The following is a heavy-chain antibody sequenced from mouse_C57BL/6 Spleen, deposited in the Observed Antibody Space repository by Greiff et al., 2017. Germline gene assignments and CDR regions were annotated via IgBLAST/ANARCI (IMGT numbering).Heavy chain of an antibody. J-gene: IGHJ1*03. D-gene: IGHD1-1*01. V-gene: IGHV1-42*01. CDR3: ARSLSTVVAPYFDV. Sequence: VQLQQSGPELVKPGASVKISCKASGYSFTGYYMNWVKQSPEKSLEWIGEINPSTGGTTYNQKFKAKATLTVDKSSSTAYMQLKSLTSEDSAVYYCARSLSTVVAPYFDVWGTGTTVTVSS. CDR2: INPSTGGT. CDR1: GYSFTGYY.